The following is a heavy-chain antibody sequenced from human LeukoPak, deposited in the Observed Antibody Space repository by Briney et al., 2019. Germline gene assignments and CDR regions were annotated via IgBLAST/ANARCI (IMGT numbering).Heavy chain of an antibody. CDR3: AIPPGYCGNDCSFDH. J-gene: IGHJ4*02. V-gene: IGHV5-51*01. CDR2: IYSGDYET. CDR1: GFSFSNYW. Sequence: GESLTISCEGYGFSFSNYWIGWVRQMPVKGLEWMGIIYSGDYETRYSPSFQGLVTISVDKSISTAYLQWSSLKASDTAMYYCAIPPGYCGNDCSFDHWGQGTLVTVSS. D-gene: IGHD2-21*02.